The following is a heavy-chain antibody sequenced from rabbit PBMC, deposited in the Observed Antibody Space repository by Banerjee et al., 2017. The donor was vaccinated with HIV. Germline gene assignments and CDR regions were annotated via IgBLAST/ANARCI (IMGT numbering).Heavy chain of an antibody. CDR2: IYTRSGST. J-gene: IGHJ4*01. V-gene: IGHV1S45*01. CDR1: GFDLSGYW. CDR3: ARRWYFDL. Sequence: QEQLVESGGGLVKPEGSLTLSCKASGFDLSGYWICWVRQAPGKGLEWIGCIYTRSGSTWYASWAKSRFTISETSSTTVTLQMTSLTAADTATYFCARRWYFDLWGQGTLVTVS.